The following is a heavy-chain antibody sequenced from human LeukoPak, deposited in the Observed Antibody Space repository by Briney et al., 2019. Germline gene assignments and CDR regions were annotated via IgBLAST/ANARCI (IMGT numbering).Heavy chain of an antibody. V-gene: IGHV1-2*02. D-gene: IGHD3-16*01. Sequence: ASVKVSCKASGYTFTGYYMHWVRQAPGQGLEWMGWINPNSGGTNYAQKFQGRVTMTRDTSISTAYMELSRLSSDDTAVYYCARVWAAYYYYYMDVWGKGTTVTVSS. J-gene: IGHJ6*03. CDR3: ARVWAAYYYYYMDV. CDR2: INPNSGGT. CDR1: GYTFTGYY.